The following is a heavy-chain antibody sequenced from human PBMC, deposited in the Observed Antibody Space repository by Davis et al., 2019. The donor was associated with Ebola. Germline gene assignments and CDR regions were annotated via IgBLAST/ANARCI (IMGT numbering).Heavy chain of an antibody. V-gene: IGHV3-30*03. CDR3: AREGGGWLQLRPYYFDY. D-gene: IGHD5-24*01. CDR2: ISYDGSNK. CDR1: GFTFSSHG. J-gene: IGHJ4*02. Sequence: GEPLKISCAASGFTFSSHGMHWVRQAPGKGLERVAVISYDGSNKYYADSVKGRFTISSDNSKNTLYLQMNSLRAEDTAVYYCAREGGGWLQLRPYYFDYWGQGTLVTVSS.